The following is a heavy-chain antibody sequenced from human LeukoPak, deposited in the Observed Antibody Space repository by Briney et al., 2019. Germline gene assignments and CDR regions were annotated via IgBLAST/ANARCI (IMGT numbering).Heavy chain of an antibody. CDR1: GGTFSSYA. CDR2: IIPIFGTA. CDR3: ARGSPGYCSGGSCYSGSQHAFDI. J-gene: IGHJ3*02. V-gene: IGHV1-69*13. Sequence: SVKVSCKASGGTFSSYAISWVRQAPGQGLEWMGGIIPIFGTANYAQKFQGRVTITADESTSTAYMELSSLRSEDTAVYYCARGSPGYCSGGSCYSGSQHAFDIWGQGTMVTVSS. D-gene: IGHD2-15*01.